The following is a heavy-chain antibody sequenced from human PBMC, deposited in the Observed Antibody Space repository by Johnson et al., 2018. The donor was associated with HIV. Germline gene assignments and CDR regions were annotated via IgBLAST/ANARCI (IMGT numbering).Heavy chain of an antibody. J-gene: IGHJ3*02. Sequence: QVQLVESGGGVVQPGTSLRLSCAASGFTFGIYGMHWVRQAPGKGLEWVALISYDGSNEYYGDSVKGRFSISRDNSKKKLYLQMNSLRPEDTAVYYCARAYSYGAFDIWGRGTRVTVSS. V-gene: IGHV3-30*03. CDR2: ISYDGSNE. CDR3: ARAYSYGAFDI. CDR1: GFTFGIYG. D-gene: IGHD5-18*01.